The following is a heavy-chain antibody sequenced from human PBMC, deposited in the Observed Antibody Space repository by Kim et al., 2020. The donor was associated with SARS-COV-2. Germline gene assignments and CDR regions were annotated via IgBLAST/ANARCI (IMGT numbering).Heavy chain of an antibody. V-gene: IGHV3-30-3*01. D-gene: IGHD3-3*01. CDR3: ARDRAPPIGDFWSGFIYYGMDV. CDR2: ISYDGSNK. CDR1: GFTFSSYA. Sequence: GGSLRLSCAASGFTFSSYAMHWVRQAPGKGLEWVAVISYDGSNKYYADSVKGRFTISRDNSKNTLYLQMNSLRAEDTAVYYCARDRAPPIGDFWSGFIYYGMDVWGQGTTVTVSS. J-gene: IGHJ6*02.